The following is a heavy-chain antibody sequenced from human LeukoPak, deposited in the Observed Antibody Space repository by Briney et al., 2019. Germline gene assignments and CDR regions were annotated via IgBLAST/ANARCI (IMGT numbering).Heavy chain of an antibody. Sequence: GGSLRLSCAASGFTFSSYWMSWVRQAPGKGLEWVANIKQDGSEKYYVDSVKGRFTISRDNAKNSLYLQMNSLRAEDTAVYYCARSLGYCSSTSCYPTGWFDTWGQGTLVTVSS. D-gene: IGHD2-2*01. CDR2: IKQDGSEK. V-gene: IGHV3-7*01. J-gene: IGHJ5*02. CDR3: ARSLGYCSSTSCYPTGWFDT. CDR1: GFTFSSYW.